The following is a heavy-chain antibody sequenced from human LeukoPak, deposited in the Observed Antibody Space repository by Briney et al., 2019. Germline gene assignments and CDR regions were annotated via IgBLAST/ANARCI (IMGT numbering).Heavy chain of an antibody. CDR1: GFTFSNAW. D-gene: IGHD6-13*01. V-gene: IGHV3-7*01. Sequence: GGSLRLSCAASGFTFSNAWMSWVRQAPGKGLEWVANIKQDGSEKYYVDSVKGRFTISRDNAKNSLYLQMNSLRAEDTAVYYCIAAAGYDAFDIWGQGTMVTVSS. CDR2: IKQDGSEK. CDR3: IAAAGYDAFDI. J-gene: IGHJ3*02.